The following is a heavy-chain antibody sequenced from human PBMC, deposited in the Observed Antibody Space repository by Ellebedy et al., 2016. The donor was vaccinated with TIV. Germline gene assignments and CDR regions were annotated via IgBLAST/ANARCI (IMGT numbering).Heavy chain of an antibody. J-gene: IGHJ4*02. V-gene: IGHV1-2*02. CDR2: INPNSGGT. D-gene: IGHD7-27*01. CDR1: GYTFTGYY. CDR3: ARGSGDWLFDY. Sequence: ASVKVSCKASGYTFTGYYMHWVRQAPGQGLEWMGWINPNSGGTNYAQKFQGRVTITRDTSASTAYMELSSLRSENTAVYYCARGSGDWLFDYWGQGTLVTVSS.